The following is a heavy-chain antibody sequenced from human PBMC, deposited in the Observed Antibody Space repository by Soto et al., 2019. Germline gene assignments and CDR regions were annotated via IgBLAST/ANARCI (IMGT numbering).Heavy chain of an antibody. D-gene: IGHD6-13*01. CDR2: IYYSGST. Sequence: SETLSLTCTVSGGSISSYYWTWIRQPPGKGLEWIGYIYYSGSTNYNPSLKSRVTISVDTSKNQFSLKLTSVTAADTAVYYCARHKGSSSWYPFDDWGQGALVTVSS. V-gene: IGHV4-59*01. J-gene: IGHJ4*02. CDR1: GGSISSYY. CDR3: ARHKGSSSWYPFDD.